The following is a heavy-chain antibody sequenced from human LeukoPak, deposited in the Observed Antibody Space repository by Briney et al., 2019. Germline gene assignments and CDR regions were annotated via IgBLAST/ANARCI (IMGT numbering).Heavy chain of an antibody. CDR2: MYYSGST. CDR3: ARGAVAYYYFDN. J-gene: IGHJ4*02. V-gene: IGHV4-59*01. CDR1: GGSISSYY. D-gene: IGHD6-19*01. Sequence: SETLSLTCTVSGGSISSYYWSWIRQPPGKGLEWIGYMYYSGSTNYNPSLKSRVTMSVDTSKNQFSLKLSSVTAADTAVYYCARGAVAYYYFDNWGQGTLVTVSS.